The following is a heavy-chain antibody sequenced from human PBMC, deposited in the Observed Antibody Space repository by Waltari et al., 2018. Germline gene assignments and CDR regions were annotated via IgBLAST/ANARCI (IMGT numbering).Heavy chain of an antibody. CDR3: AKGTSDIVVVVAAPDY. J-gene: IGHJ4*02. D-gene: IGHD2-15*01. CDR1: GFTFSSYA. CDR2: ISGSGGST. Sequence: EVQLLESGGGLVQPGGSLRLSCAASGFTFSSYAMSWVRKAPGKGLEWVSAISGSGGSTYYADSVKGRFTISRDNSKNTLYLQMNSLRAEDTAVYYCAKGTSDIVVVVAAPDYWGQGTLVTVSS. V-gene: IGHV3-23*01.